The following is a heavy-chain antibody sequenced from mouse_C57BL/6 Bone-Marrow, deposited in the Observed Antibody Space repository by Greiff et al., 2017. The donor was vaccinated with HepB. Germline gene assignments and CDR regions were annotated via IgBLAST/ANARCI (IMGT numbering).Heavy chain of an antibody. J-gene: IGHJ2*01. CDR3: ATDYDYDHY. V-gene: IGHV1-55*01. CDR2: IYPGSGST. CDR1: GYTFTSYW. Sequence: QVQLKQPGAELVKPGASVKLSCKASGYTFTSYWMHWVKQRPGRGLEWIGDIYPGSGSTNYNEKFKSKATLTVDTSSSTAYMQLSSLTSEDSAVYYCATDYDYDHYWGQGTTLTVSS. D-gene: IGHD2-4*01.